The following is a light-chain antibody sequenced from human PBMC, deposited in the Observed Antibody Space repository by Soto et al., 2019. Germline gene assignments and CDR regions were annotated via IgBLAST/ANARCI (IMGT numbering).Light chain of an antibody. CDR2: QTS. V-gene: IGKV1-5*03. CDR3: QRYYLYPPA. CDR1: QNVGVY. J-gene: IGKJ3*01. Sequence: DIQMTQSPSTLSASVGDRVTFTCRASQNVGVYLAGYQQKPGKAPKLLIYQTSSLEYGVPSRFIGSGSETEYTLAISSVQPEVFATDYCQRYYLYPPAFGLGPKVEIK.